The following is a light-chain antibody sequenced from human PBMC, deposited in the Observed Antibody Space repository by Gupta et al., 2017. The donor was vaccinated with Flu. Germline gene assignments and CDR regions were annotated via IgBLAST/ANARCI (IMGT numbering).Light chain of an antibody. CDR2: SNS. CDR1: SSNIGSNT. J-gene: IGLJ1*01. Sequence: QSVLTQPPSASGTPGQRVTISCSGSSSNIGSNTVNWFQQFPGTAPKLVIYSNSKRPSGVPDRFAGSGSGTSASLAISWLQSEDEADYYCAAWDDSLNGYVFGAGTKVTVL. V-gene: IGLV1-44*01. CDR3: AAWDDSLNGYV.